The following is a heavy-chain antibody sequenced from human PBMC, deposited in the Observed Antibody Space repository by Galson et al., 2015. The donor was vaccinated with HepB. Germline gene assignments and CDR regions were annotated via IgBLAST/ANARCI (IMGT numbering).Heavy chain of an antibody. V-gene: IGHV5-51*03. Sequence: QSGAEVKKPGESLKISCKGSGYSFTTYWIGWVRQMPGKGLEWMGMIYPGDSDTRYSPSFQGQVTFSADKSLSTAYLQWSSLKASDTAMYYCAINKPSSLIFDYWGQGTLVTVSS. D-gene: IGHD1-14*01. CDR1: GYSFTTYW. CDR3: AINKPSSLIFDY. CDR2: IYPGDSDT. J-gene: IGHJ4*02.